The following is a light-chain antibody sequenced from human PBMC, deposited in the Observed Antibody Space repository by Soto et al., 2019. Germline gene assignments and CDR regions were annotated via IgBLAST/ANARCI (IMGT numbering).Light chain of an antibody. V-gene: IGLV1-40*01. CDR3: QSYDSSLSAY. CDR2: GNS. Sequence: QSVLTQPPSVSGAPGQRGTISCTGSSSNIGAGYDVHWYQQLPGTAPKLLIYGNSNRPSGVPDRFSGSKSGTSASLAITGLQAEDEADYYCQSYDSSLSAYFGTGTKVTVL. CDR1: SSNIGAGYD. J-gene: IGLJ1*01.